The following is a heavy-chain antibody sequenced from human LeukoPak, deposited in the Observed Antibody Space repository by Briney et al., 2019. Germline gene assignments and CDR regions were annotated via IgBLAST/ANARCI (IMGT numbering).Heavy chain of an antibody. CDR1: GFSFSDHA. V-gene: IGHV3-23*01. CDR3: AKQWLVGI. Sequence: GGSMTLSCAASGFSFSDHAMNWVRQAPGKGLEWVSSLSGTGDTTDYADSVKGRFTISRDNSKNTLYLQMNSLRPDDTAVYYCAKQWLVGIWGQGTLVTVSS. J-gene: IGHJ4*02. CDR2: LSGTGDTT. D-gene: IGHD6-19*01.